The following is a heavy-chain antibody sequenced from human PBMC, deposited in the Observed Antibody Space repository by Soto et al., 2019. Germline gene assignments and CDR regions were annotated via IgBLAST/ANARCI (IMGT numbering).Heavy chain of an antibody. CDR1: GFAFSSYS. Sequence: GESLKISCAASGFAFSSYSLNWVRQAPGKGLEWVSYISGWSSTVYYADSVKGRFTISRDDATNSLYLQMNSLRDEDTAVYFCVRDYLYALDYWGRGTLVTVSS. CDR2: ISGWSSTV. V-gene: IGHV3-48*02. J-gene: IGHJ4*02. D-gene: IGHD2-2*01. CDR3: VRDYLYALDY.